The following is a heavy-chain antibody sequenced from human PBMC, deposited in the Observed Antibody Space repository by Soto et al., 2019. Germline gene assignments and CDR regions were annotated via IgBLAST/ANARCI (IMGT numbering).Heavy chain of an antibody. CDR3: PRETLSDAIDI. V-gene: IGHV3-48*03. J-gene: IGHJ3*02. CDR1: GFDFRSYE. Sequence: WGSLRLSCVASGFDFRSYEMNWVRQAPGKGLERVSNIRANDESIYYADSVKGRGSVSTDNAKNSLFLEMISLRVDDTDVYYCPRETLSDAIDIWGQGTMVTVSS. CDR2: IRANDESI.